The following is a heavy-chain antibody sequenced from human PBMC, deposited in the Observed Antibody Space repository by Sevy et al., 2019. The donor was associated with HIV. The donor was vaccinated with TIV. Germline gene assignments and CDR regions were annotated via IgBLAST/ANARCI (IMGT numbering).Heavy chain of an antibody. D-gene: IGHD6-19*01. CDR2: ISYDGSSH. CDR3: ARDAGYSTDWYPSDY. CDR1: EFMFSTYA. J-gene: IGHJ4*02. Sequence: GGSLRLSCAASEFMFSTYAMHWVRQAPGKGLEWEAVISYDGSSHYYADSVKGRFTISRDNSKNTLFLQMNSLRLEDTAFYYCARDAGYSTDWYPSDYWGQGTLVTVSS. V-gene: IGHV3-30-3*01.